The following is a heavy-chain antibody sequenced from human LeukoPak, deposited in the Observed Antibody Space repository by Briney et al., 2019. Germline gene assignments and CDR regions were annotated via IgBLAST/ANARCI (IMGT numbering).Heavy chain of an antibody. CDR3: AREGVGISYYFDY. D-gene: IGHD2-21*01. CDR1: AFTFSSYG. CDR2: IQYDRTNE. V-gene: IGHV3-30*02. Sequence: GGSLRLSCAASAFTFSSYGMHWVRQAPGKGLEWVAYIQYDRTNEQYAHSVKGRFRISRDNSNNILYLQMNSLRTEDTAVYYCAREGVGISYYFDYWGQGTLVTVSS. J-gene: IGHJ4*02.